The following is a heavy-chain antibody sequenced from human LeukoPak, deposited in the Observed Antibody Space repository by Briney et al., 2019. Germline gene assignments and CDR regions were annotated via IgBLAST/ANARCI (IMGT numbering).Heavy chain of an antibody. V-gene: IGHV4-39*01. J-gene: IGHJ3*02. CDR1: GGSISSSSYY. Sequence: SETLSLTCTVSGGSISSSSYYWGWIRQPPGKGLEWIGSIYYSGSTYYNPSLKSRVTISVDTSKNQFSLKLSPVTAADTAVYYCARQRLSTVDAFDIWGQGTMVTVSS. CDR2: IYYSGST. CDR3: ARQRLSTVDAFDI. D-gene: IGHD2-2*01.